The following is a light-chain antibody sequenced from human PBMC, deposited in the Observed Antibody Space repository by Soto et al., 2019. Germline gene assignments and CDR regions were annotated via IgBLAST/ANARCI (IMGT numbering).Light chain of an antibody. CDR2: GAS. V-gene: IGKV3-11*01. CDR1: QSVSSY. Sequence: EIVLTQSPATLSLSPGERATLSCRASQSVSSYLAWYQQKPGQAPRLLIYGASNRATGIPARFSGSGSETDFTLTISSLEPEDFAVYYCQQRSNWPPFVTFGGGTKVDLK. CDR3: QQRSNWPPFVT. J-gene: IGKJ4*01.